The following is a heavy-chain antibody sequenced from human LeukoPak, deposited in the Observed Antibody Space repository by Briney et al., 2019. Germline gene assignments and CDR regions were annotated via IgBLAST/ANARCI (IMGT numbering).Heavy chain of an antibody. J-gene: IGHJ4*02. D-gene: IGHD3-10*01. Sequence: GRSLRLSCAASGFTFSSYAMHWVRQAPGKGLEWVAVISYDGSNKYYADSVKGRFTISRDNSKNTLYQQMNSLRAEDTAVYYCARAELWFGTREPFDYWGQGTLVTVSS. CDR2: ISYDGSNK. CDR3: ARAELWFGTREPFDY. V-gene: IGHV3-30*04. CDR1: GFTFSSYA.